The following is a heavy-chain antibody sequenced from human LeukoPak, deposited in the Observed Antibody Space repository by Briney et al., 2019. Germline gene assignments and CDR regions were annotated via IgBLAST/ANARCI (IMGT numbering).Heavy chain of an antibody. CDR2: ISGSGGST. D-gene: IGHD3-22*01. J-gene: IGHJ4*02. CDR1: GFTFSSYG. Sequence: GGSLRLSCAASGFTFSSYGMSWVRQAPGKGLEWVSAISGSGGSTYYADSVKGRFTISRDNSKNTLYLQMNSLRAEDTAVYYCARDPYYYDSSGRYWGQGTLVTVSS. V-gene: IGHV3-23*01. CDR3: ARDPYYYDSSGRY.